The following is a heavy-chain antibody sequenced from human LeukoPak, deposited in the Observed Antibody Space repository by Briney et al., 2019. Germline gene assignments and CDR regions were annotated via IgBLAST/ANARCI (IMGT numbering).Heavy chain of an antibody. CDR1: GFTVSSNY. V-gene: IGHV3-66*01. D-gene: IGHD4-17*01. CDR2: IYSGGST. Sequence: PGGSLRLSRAASGFTVSSNYMSSVRQAPGKGLEWVSVIYSGGSTYYADSVKGRFTISRDNSKNTLYLQMNSLRAEDTAVYYCAREAGGDYDDYYYYGMDVWGQGTTVTVSS. CDR3: AREAGGDYDDYYYYGMDV. J-gene: IGHJ6*02.